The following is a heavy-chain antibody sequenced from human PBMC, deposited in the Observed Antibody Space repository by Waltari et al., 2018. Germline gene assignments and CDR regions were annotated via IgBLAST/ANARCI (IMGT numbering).Heavy chain of an antibody. D-gene: IGHD6-13*01. J-gene: IGHJ4*02. CDR3: ARDQADGTIAYFEY. V-gene: IGHV3-7*01. CDR1: GISFSKYW. Sequence: EVLLVESGGDLVQPGGSVRLSCATSGISFSKYWMSWVRQSPGKGLEWVATIKHDGTDKYYVDSVKGRFTVSRDNAKSSLYLQMNSLRVEDTAIYYCARDQADGTIAYFEYWGQGTLVTVSS. CDR2: IKHDGTDK.